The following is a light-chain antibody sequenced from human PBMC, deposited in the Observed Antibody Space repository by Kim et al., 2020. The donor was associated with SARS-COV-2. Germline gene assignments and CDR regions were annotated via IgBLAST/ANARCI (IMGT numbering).Light chain of an antibody. V-gene: IGLV3-1*01. CDR3: QAWDSSVVV. J-gene: IGLJ2*01. CDR1: KLGDKY. CDR2: QDS. Sequence: VSQGQTASITCSGDKLGDKYACWYQQKPGQSPVLVIYQDSKRPSGIPERFSGSNSGNTATLTISGTQAMDEADYYCQAWDSSVVVFGGGTQLTVL.